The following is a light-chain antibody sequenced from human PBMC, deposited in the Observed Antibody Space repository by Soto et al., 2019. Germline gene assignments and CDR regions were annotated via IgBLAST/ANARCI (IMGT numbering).Light chain of an antibody. CDR1: SSNIGAGYD. CDR2: GNS. Sequence: QSVLTQPPSVSGAPGQRVTISGTGSSSNIGAGYDVHWYQQLPGTAPKLLIYGNSNRPSGVPDRFSSSKSGTSASLAITGLQAEDEADYYCQSYDSSLSGYVFGTGTKLTVL. J-gene: IGLJ1*01. CDR3: QSYDSSLSGYV. V-gene: IGLV1-40*01.